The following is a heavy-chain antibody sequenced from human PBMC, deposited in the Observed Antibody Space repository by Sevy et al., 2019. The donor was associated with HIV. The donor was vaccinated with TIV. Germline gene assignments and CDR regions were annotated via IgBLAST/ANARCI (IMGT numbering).Heavy chain of an antibody. CDR2: INGNSRYI. J-gene: IGHJ4*02. D-gene: IGHD1-26*01. CDR3: ARVGATTGALTH. Sequence: GGSLRLSCSASGFSFSAFTMNWVRRAPGKGLEWVASINGNSRYIYYAESVRGRFTISRDNAQNSVYLQMNSLRAEDTAVYFCARVGATTGALTHWGQGTLVTVSS. CDR1: GFSFSAFT. V-gene: IGHV3-21*01.